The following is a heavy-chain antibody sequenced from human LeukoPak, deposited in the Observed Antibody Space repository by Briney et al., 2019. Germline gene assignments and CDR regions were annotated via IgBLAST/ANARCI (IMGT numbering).Heavy chain of an antibody. Sequence: SETLSLTCTVSAGSISCYYWSWIRQPAGKPLEWIGRIYASGSTNYNPSLQSRVTMSVDTSKNQFSLKLTSVTAADTAFYYCARVHDYNWLDPWSQGTPVTVSS. CDR3: ARVHDYNWLDP. CDR2: IYASGST. D-gene: IGHD1-1*01. J-gene: IGHJ5*02. V-gene: IGHV4-4*07. CDR1: AGSISCYY.